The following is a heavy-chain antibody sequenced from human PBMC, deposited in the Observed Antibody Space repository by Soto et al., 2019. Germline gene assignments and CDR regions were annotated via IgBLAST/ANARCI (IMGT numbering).Heavy chain of an antibody. CDR1: GDSFSRFA. D-gene: IGHD6-19*01. J-gene: IGHJ4*02. CDR3: ARGPEYNSGWYYFDY. CDR2: IIPLFDTP. V-gene: IGHV1-69*12. Sequence: VHLVQSGAEVKKPGSSVTVSCKTSGDSFSRFAVSWVRQAPGQGLEWMGGIIPLFDTPNYAQKFRGRVTIIADESTGTAILELSSLTSDDTAIYYCARGPEYNSGWYYFDYWGQGTLVSVSS.